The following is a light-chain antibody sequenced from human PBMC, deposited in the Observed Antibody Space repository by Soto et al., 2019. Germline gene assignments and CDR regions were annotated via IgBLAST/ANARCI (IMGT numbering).Light chain of an antibody. CDR3: SSYTSTNTWV. Sequence: QSALTQPASVSASPGQSITISCTGTSGDVGAYNYVSWYQHHPGRTPKLIIYEVSDRPSGVSDRFSDSKSGNTASLTISGLQAEDEADYYCSSYTSTNTWVFGGGTKLTVL. J-gene: IGLJ3*02. V-gene: IGLV2-14*01. CDR2: EVS. CDR1: SGDVGAYNY.